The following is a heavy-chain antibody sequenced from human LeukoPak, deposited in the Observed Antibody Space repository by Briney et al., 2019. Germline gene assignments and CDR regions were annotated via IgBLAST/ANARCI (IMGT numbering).Heavy chain of an antibody. Sequence: PGESLRLSCAASGFTFSAYSMNWGRQAPGKGLEWVSYIDGSGDTIYYADSVKGRFTISRDNAKNSLDLQMNSLRDEDTAVYYCSRRFDCWGQGTLVTVSS. J-gene: IGHJ4*02. CDR2: IDGSGDTI. CDR1: GFTFSAYS. V-gene: IGHV3-48*02. CDR3: SRRFDC.